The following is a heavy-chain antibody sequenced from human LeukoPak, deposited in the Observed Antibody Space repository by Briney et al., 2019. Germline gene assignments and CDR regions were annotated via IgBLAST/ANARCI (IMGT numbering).Heavy chain of an antibody. D-gene: IGHD3-22*01. CDR2: ISGSGGST. CDR1: GFTFSSYA. Sequence: GGSLRLSRAASGFTFSSYAVSWVRQAPGKGLEWVSAISGSGGSTYYADSVKGRFTISRDNSKNTLYLQMNSLRAEDTAVYYCAKEYYDSSGYYVDYWGQGTLVTVSS. CDR3: AKEYYDSSGYYVDY. J-gene: IGHJ4*02. V-gene: IGHV3-23*01.